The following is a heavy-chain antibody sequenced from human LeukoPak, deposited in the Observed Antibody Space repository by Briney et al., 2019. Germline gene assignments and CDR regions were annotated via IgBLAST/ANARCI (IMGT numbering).Heavy chain of an antibody. D-gene: IGHD2-15*01. CDR3: ARDLSTQYIPLLLSY. CDR2: MSYDGSNQ. Sequence: GGSLRVSCAASGFTFSNYSMHWVRQAPGKGLEWVAFMSYDGSNQSYADSVKGRFTISRDNSKNTLYLLMNSLKTEDTAVYYCARDLSTQYIPLLLSYWGQGTLVTVSS. V-gene: IGHV3-30*04. J-gene: IGHJ4*02. CDR1: GFTFSNYS.